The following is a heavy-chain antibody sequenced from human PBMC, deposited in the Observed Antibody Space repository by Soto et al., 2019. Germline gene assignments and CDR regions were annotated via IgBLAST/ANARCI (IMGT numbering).Heavy chain of an antibody. CDR1: GFSVNTYA. CDR2: TGISGRTT. CDR3: ATVHNTSRSFNY. V-gene: IGHV3-23*01. D-gene: IGHD1-20*01. Sequence: QPGGSLRLSCAASGFSVNTYAMSWVRQAPGKGLEWVSTTGISGRTTYYADSVKGRFTVSRDDSQNTLDLQMSSLRAEDTAVYYCATVHNTSRSFNYWGQGTLVTVSS. J-gene: IGHJ4*02.